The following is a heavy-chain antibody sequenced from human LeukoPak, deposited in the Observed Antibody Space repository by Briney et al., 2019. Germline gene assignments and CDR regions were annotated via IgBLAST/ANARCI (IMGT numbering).Heavy chain of an antibody. V-gene: IGHV1-2*02. Sequence: ASVKVSCKASGYTFTGYYLHWVRQAPGQGLEWMGWIDPNTGGTKYTQKFQGRVTMTRDTSFSIAYMELSRLTSDDTAVYYCARDRSITEKYSGSYFPDYWGQGTLVTVPS. CDR3: ARDRSITEKYSGSYFPDY. CDR2: IDPNTGGT. D-gene: IGHD1-26*01. CDR1: GYTFTGYY. J-gene: IGHJ4*02.